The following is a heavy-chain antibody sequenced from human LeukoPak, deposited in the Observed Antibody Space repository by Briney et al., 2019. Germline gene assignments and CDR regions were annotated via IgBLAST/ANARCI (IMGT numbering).Heavy chain of an antibody. V-gene: IGHV3-49*03. D-gene: IGHD3-22*01. J-gene: IGHJ4*02. Sequence: GGSLRLSCAASGFTFSSYAMSWFRQAPGKGLEWVGFIRSKAYGGTTEYAASVKGRFTISRDDSKSIAYLQMNSLKTEDTAVYYCTRVSGGYFDRFDYWGQGTLVTVSS. CDR3: TRVSGGYFDRFDY. CDR2: IRSKAYGGTT. CDR1: GFTFSSYA.